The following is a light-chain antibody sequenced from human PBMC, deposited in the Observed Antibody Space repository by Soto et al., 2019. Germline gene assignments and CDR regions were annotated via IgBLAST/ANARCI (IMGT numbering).Light chain of an antibody. J-gene: IGKJ4*01. CDR1: QSLLFKSDNNNY. CDR2: WAS. V-gene: IGKV4-1*01. Sequence: DIMMSQSPDSLAVSLGERATINCKSSQSLLFKSDNNNYLAWYQQKPGQPPQLLIYWASTRESGVPHRFSGSGSGTDFTLTISDLQAEDVAIYYCQQYYTTVPAFGGGTTVEIK. CDR3: QQYYTTVPA.